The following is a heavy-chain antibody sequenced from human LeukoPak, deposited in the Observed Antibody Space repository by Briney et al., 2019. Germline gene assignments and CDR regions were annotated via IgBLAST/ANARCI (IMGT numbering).Heavy chain of an antibody. D-gene: IGHD3-22*01. J-gene: IGHJ3*02. CDR3: ARHTDTYYYDSSGYPDAFDI. CDR1: GASINSDNHY. CDR2: YHSGNT. Sequence: TSETLSLTCTVSGASINSDNHYWSWIRQSPGKGLEWLGYYHSGNTYYNPSLKSRVTISVDTSKNQFSLKLSSVTAADTAVYYCARHTDTYYYDSSGYPDAFDIWGQGTMVTVSS. V-gene: IGHV4-39*01.